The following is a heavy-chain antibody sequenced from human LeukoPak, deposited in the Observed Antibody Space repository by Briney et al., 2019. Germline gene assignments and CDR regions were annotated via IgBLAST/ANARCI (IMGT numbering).Heavy chain of an antibody. CDR2: SDTGSGT. CDR1: GFTFSSYA. J-gene: IGHJ4*02. D-gene: IGHD1-26*01. CDR3: AKDRQSGSPRFSHYFDH. V-gene: IGHV3-23*01. Sequence: GGSLRLSCAASGFTFSSYAMNWVRQAPGKGLEWVSGSDTGSGTHYADSVKGRFTISRDKSKNTLYLQMNSLRAEDTAVYYCAKDRQSGSPRFSHYFDHWGQGTLVTVSS.